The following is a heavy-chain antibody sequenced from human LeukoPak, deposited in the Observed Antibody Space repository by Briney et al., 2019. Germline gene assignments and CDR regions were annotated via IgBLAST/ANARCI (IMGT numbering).Heavy chain of an antibody. D-gene: IGHD2-2*02. CDR2: IIPIFGTA. Sequence: GASVKVSCKASGGTFSSYTISWVRQAPGQGLEWMGGIIPIFGTANYAQKFQGRVTITADKSTSTAYMELSSLRSEDTAVYYCARDPPSHCSSTSCYIGVYGMDVWGKGTTVTVSS. CDR1: GGTFSSYT. V-gene: IGHV1-69*06. CDR3: ARDPPSHCSSTSCYIGVYGMDV. J-gene: IGHJ6*04.